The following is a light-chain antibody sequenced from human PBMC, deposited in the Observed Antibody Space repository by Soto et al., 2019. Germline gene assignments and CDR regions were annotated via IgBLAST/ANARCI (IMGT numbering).Light chain of an antibody. CDR3: SSYAASNNFYFV. CDR1: SSDVGRYNS. Sequence: QSALTQPPSASGSPGQAVTISCTGTSSDVGRYNSVSWYQQHPGKAPKLIFYAVDKRPSGVPDRFSGSKSGNTASLTVPGLQAEDEADYYCSSYAASNNFYFVFGGGTKVTVL. V-gene: IGLV2-8*01. CDR2: AVD. J-gene: IGLJ3*02.